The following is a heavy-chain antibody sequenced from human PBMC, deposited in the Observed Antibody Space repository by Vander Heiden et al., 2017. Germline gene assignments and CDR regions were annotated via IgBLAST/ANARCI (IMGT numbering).Heavy chain of an antibody. CDR3: ARVGGYDSSGYYYFGSDY. J-gene: IGHJ4*02. V-gene: IGHV3-7*01. CDR2: IKQDGSEK. D-gene: IGHD3-22*01. Sequence: EVQLVESGGGLVQPGGSLRLSCATSGFPFGSYRMSWVRQAPGKGLEWVANIKQDGSEKYYVDSVKGRFTISRDNAKNSLYLQMNSLRAEDTAVYYCARVGGYDSSGYYYFGSDYWGQGTLVTVSS. CDR1: GFPFGSYR.